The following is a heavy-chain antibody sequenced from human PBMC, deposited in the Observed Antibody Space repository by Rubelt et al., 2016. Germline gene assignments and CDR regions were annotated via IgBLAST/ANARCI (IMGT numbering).Heavy chain of an antibody. V-gene: IGHV3-23*04. CDR3: AKAKREHYYDSSGYYSGAFDV. Sequence: EVQLVESGGGLVQPGGSLRLSCAASGFTFSSYAMSWVRQAPGKRLEWVSAISGSGGSTYYADSVEGRFTISKDNSKSTLYLQMNSLRADDTAVCYCAKAKREHYYDSSGYYSGAFDVWGPGTIITVSS. CDR2: ISGSGGST. CDR1: GFTFSSYA. D-gene: IGHD3-22*01. J-gene: IGHJ3*01.